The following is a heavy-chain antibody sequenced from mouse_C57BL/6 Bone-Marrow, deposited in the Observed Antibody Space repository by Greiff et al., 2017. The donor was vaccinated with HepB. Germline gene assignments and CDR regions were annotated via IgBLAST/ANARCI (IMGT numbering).Heavy chain of an antibody. Sequence: QLQQSGAELVRPGASVKLSCTASGFNIKDDYMHWVKQRPEQGLEWIGWIDPENGDTEYASKFQGKATITADTSSNTAYLQLSSLTSEDTAVYYCTTGDYYAMDYWGQGTSVTVSS. CDR2: IDPENGDT. J-gene: IGHJ4*01. CDR3: TTGDYYAMDY. CDR1: GFNIKDDY. V-gene: IGHV14-4*01.